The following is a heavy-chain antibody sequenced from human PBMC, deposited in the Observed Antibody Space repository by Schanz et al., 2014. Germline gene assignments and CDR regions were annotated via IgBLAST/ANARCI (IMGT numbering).Heavy chain of an antibody. V-gene: IGHV3-53*01. CDR3: ARPSDSSWYMDV. CDR2: IGGSGDST. Sequence: DVQLVDSGGGLVQPGGSLRLSCAASGFTVSNSYIHWVRQAPGKGLEWVSGIGGSGDSTHYADSVKGRFIISRDNSKNTLYLQVNSLRAEDTAVYYCARPSDSSWYMDVWGKGTTVTVSS. CDR1: GFTVSNSY. D-gene: IGHD2-21*02. J-gene: IGHJ6*03.